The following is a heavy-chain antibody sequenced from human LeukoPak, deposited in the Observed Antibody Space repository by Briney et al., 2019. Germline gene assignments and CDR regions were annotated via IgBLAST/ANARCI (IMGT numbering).Heavy chain of an antibody. CDR2: MNPNSGNT. D-gene: IGHD5-18*01. CDR3: ARGFAAMVNDY. V-gene: IGHV1-8*02. Sequence: ASVKVSCKASGYTFTSYYMHWVRQAPGQGLEWMGWMNPNSGNTGYAQKFQGRVTMTRNTSISTAYMELSSLRSEDTAVYYCARGFAAMVNDYWGQGTLVTVSS. CDR1: GYTFTSYY. J-gene: IGHJ4*02.